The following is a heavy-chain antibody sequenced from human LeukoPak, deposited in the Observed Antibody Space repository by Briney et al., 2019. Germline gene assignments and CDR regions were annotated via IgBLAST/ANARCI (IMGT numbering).Heavy chain of an antibody. CDR1: GFTFSSYA. Sequence: PRGSLRLSCAASGFTFSSYAMSWVRQAPGKGLEWVSAISGSGGSTYYADSVKGRFTISRDNAKNSLYLQMNSLRAEDTAVYYCAELGITMIGGVWGKGTTVTISS. CDR3: AELGITMIGGV. J-gene: IGHJ6*04. CDR2: ISGSGGST. D-gene: IGHD3-10*02. V-gene: IGHV3-23*01.